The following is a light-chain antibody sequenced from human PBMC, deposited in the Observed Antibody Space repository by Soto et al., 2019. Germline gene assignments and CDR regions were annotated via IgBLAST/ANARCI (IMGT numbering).Light chain of an antibody. J-gene: IGKJ5*01. CDR2: DAY. CDR1: ESFRGL. Sequence: EVVLTQSPVTLSLSPGERATLSCRASESFRGLLAWYQQKPGQAPRLLIYDAYNRATGIPPRFSGSGSGTDVTVTISSLEPEDSAVYYGQQRHMWPITVGQWTRLEIK. CDR3: QQRHMWPIT. V-gene: IGKV3-11*01.